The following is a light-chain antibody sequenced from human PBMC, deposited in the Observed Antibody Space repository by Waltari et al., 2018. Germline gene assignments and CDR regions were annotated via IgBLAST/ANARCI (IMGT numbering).Light chain of an antibody. V-gene: IGLV2-23*01. J-gene: IGLJ1*01. CDR2: ETT. CDR1: SSDVGNYNL. CDR3: CSYAGLGTYV. Sequence: QSGLTQPASVSGSPGQSITIPCPGTSSDVGNYNLVSWYQQYPGKAPKLMIYETTKRTSWFADRSAGSKSGTTASLTIAGLQAEDEADYYCCSYAGLGTYVFGTGTKVTV.